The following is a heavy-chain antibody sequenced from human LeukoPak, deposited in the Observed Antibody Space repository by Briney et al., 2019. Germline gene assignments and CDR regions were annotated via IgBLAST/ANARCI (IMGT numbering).Heavy chain of an antibody. CDR3: TRGGPGQQLVLVY. Sequence: SETLSLTCAVYGESFSGYYWSWIRQPPGKGLEWIGEVNHSGSTNYNPSLKSRVTISVGTSKNHLSLKLSSVTAADTAVYYCTRGGPGQQLVLVYWGQGTLVTVSS. CDR1: GESFSGYY. J-gene: IGHJ4*02. CDR2: VNHSGST. V-gene: IGHV4-34*01. D-gene: IGHD6-13*01.